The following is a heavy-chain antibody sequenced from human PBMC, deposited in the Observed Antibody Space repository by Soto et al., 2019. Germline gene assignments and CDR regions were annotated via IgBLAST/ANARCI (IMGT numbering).Heavy chain of an antibody. D-gene: IGHD4-17*01. CDR3: VRGDYGDYSHWFDP. CDR1: GYTFTKFD. Sequence: QVQLVQSGAEVKKPGASVRVSCKASGYTFTKFDSNWVRQATGQGLEWMGWRNPNSGNTGCAQKFQGRVTMTMNTSITTAYMELSTLRSEDTAVYYCVRGDYGDYSHWFDPWGQGTLVTVSS. J-gene: IGHJ5*02. V-gene: IGHV1-8*01. CDR2: RNPNSGNT.